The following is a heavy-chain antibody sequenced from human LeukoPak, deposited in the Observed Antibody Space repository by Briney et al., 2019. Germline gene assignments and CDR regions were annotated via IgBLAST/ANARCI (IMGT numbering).Heavy chain of an antibody. CDR3: ARRGVGRVAVRYAFDI. D-gene: IGHD1-26*01. J-gene: IGHJ3*02. V-gene: IGHV4-39*01. Sequence: PSETLSLTCTVSGGSISSSSYYWGWIRQPPGKGLEWIGSIYYSGSTYYNPSLKSRVTISVDTSKNQFSLKLSSVTAADTAVYYCARRGVGRVAVRYAFDIWGQGTMVTVSS. CDR1: GGSISSSSYY. CDR2: IYYSGST.